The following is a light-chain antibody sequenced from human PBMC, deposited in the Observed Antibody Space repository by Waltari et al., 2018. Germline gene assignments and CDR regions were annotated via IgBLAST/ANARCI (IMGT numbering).Light chain of an antibody. Sequence: DIVMTQSPDTLTVSLGERATLNCKTRQSVLYTSNNKNYLGWYQQKPGQPPKLLIYWASTRDSGVPDRFIGSGSGTDFTLTINSLQAEDVAVYYCQQYFTSPSLTFGGGTKVEI. CDR3: QQYFTSPSLT. CDR2: WAS. CDR1: QSVLYTSNNKNY. J-gene: IGKJ4*01. V-gene: IGKV4-1*01.